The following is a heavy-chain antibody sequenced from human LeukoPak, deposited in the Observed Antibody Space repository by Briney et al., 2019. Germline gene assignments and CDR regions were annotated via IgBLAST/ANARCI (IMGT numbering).Heavy chain of an antibody. V-gene: IGHV3-7*01. CDR3: ARDAGNSGCNLLHY. D-gene: IGHD6-19*01. CDR2: IKQDGSEK. Sequence: GGSLRLSCAASGFTFSIYWMICVRQAPGKGLEWLANIKQDGSEKNYVDSVKGRFTISRDNAKNSLYLQMDSLRAEDTAVYYCARDAGNSGCNLLHYWGQGTLVTVSS. CDR1: GFTFSIYW. J-gene: IGHJ4*02.